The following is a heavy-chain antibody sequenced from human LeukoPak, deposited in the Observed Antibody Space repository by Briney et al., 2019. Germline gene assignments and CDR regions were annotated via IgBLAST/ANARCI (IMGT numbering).Heavy chain of an antibody. V-gene: IGHV1-8*02. CDR1: GYTFTSYG. CDR2: MNPNSGNT. CDR3: ALALYYYNSSGYYPFDY. D-gene: IGHD3-22*01. J-gene: IGHJ4*02. Sequence: GASVKVSCKASGYTFTSYGISWVRQATGQGLEWMGWMNPNSGNTGYAQKFQGRVAMTRSNSISTAYTELSSLRSEDTAVYYCALALYYYNSSGYYPFDYWGQGTVVTVSS.